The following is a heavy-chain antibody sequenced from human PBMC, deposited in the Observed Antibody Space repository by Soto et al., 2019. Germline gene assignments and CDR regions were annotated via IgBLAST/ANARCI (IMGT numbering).Heavy chain of an antibody. Sequence: QVQLVQSGAEVKKPGASVKVSCKASGYTFTSYGIGWVRKAPGQGLEWLGWISAYDGNTNYAQKLQGRVTMTTDTSTSTAYMELRSLRSDDTAVYYCARDAGYGSGSYYRTDSDVWGQGTTVTVSS. V-gene: IGHV1-18*04. CDR2: ISAYDGNT. D-gene: IGHD3-10*01. J-gene: IGHJ6*02. CDR3: ARDAGYGSGSYYRTDSDV. CDR1: GYTFTSYG.